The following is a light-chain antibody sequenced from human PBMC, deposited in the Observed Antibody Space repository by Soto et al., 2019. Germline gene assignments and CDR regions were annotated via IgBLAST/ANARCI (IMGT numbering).Light chain of an antibody. J-gene: IGKJ4*01. CDR3: QRYNNWPLT. CDR2: DAS. Sequence: EIVSTQSPATLSLSPGERATLSCRASQSVSSYLAWYQQKPGQAPRLLIYDASNTATGIPARFSGSGSGTDFTLTISSLEPEDFAVYYCQRYNNWPLTFGGGTKVESK. V-gene: IGKV3-11*01. CDR1: QSVSSY.